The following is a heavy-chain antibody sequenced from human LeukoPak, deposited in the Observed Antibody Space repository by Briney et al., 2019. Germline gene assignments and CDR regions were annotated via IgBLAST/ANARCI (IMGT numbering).Heavy chain of an antibody. J-gene: IGHJ4*02. CDR1: GYTFSDYY. Sequence: ASVKVSCKAVGYTFSDYYLHLVRQAPGQGLEWMGWIIPNSGGTAYAQNFEGRVTMTRDTSISTAYMELSRLRSDDTAMYYCARIRTSGSYFNAWGQGSLVTVSS. V-gene: IGHV1-2*02. CDR2: IIPNSGGT. D-gene: IGHD3-10*01. CDR3: ARIRTSGSYFNA.